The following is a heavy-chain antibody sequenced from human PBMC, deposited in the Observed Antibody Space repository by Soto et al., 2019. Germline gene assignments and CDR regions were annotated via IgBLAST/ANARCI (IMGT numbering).Heavy chain of an antibody. CDR1: GGSISSGDYY. Sequence: PSETLSLTCTVSGGSISSGDYYWSWIRQPPGKGLEWIGYIYYSGSTYYNPSLKSRVTISVDTSKNQFSLKLSSVTAADTAVYYCARDYYDSSDYTTNWFDPWGQGTLVTVSS. CDR2: IYYSGST. J-gene: IGHJ5*02. V-gene: IGHV4-30-4*01. CDR3: ARDYYDSSDYTTNWFDP. D-gene: IGHD3-22*01.